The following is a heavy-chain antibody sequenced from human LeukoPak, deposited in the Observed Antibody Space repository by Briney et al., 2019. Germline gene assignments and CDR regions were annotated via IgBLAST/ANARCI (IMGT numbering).Heavy chain of an antibody. CDR3: ATLYGDYGPKDV. CDR1: GYTFTSYA. D-gene: IGHD4-17*01. J-gene: IGHJ6*02. Sequence: ASVKVSCKASGYTFTSYAMNWVRQAPGQGLEWRGWINTNTGNPTYAQGFTGRFVFSLDTPVSTAYLQISSLKAEDTAVYYCATLYGDYGPKDVWGQGTTVTVSS. V-gene: IGHV7-4-1*02. CDR2: INTNTGNP.